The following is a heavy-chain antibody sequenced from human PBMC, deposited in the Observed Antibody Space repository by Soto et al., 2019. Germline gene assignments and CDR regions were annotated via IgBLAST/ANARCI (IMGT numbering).Heavy chain of an antibody. V-gene: IGHV3-23*01. Sequence: GGSLRLSCAASGFTFSSYAMSWVRQAPGKGLEWVSAISGSGGSTYYADSVKGRFTISRDNSKNTLYLQMNSLRAEGTAVYYCAKVFPKVYDSSGYYHDELWYFDYWGQGTLVTVSS. CDR2: ISGSGGST. CDR3: AKVFPKVYDSSGYYHDELWYFDY. J-gene: IGHJ4*02. CDR1: GFTFSSYA. D-gene: IGHD3-22*01.